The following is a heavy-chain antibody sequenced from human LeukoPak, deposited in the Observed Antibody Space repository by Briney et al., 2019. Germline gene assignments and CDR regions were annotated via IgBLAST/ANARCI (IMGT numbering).Heavy chain of an antibody. CDR3: ARDRNGYNPLDY. CDR2: IYYSGST. V-gene: IGHV4-30-4*08. J-gene: IGHJ4*02. CDR1: GGSICSGDYY. Sequence: SETLSLTCTVSGGSICSGDYYWSWIRQPPGKGLEWIGYIYYSGSTYYNPSLKSRVTISVHTSKNQFSLKLSSVTAADTAVYYCARDRNGYNPLDYWGQGTLVTVSS. D-gene: IGHD5-24*01.